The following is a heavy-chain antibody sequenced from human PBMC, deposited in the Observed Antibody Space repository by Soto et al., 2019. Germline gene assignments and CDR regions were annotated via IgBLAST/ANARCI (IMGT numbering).Heavy chain of an antibody. CDR2: INPTTGLT. Sequence: QVQLVQSGAEVKKPGASVKVSCMASGYAFSNNFMHWVRQAPAQGLEWMGVINPTTGLTSNAQKFQGRITMTSDTSSSTAYMELSSLRSEDTAVYYCARAVRNGYFYGMDIWGQGTTVTVSS. CDR3: ARAVRNGYFYGMDI. J-gene: IGHJ6*02. CDR1: GYAFSNNF. D-gene: IGHD2-8*01. V-gene: IGHV1-46*01.